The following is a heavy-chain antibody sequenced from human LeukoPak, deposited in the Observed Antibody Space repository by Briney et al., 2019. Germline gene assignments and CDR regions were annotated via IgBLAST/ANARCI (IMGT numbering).Heavy chain of an antibody. CDR2: IYPGDSDT. D-gene: IGHD4-17*01. Sequence: GESLKISCKGSGYSFTSYWIGWVRQMPGKGLEWMGIIYPGDSDTRYSPSFQGQVTISADKSISTAYLQWSSLKASDTAMYYCVRSVYYGAALPNAGFDYWGQGTLVTVSS. J-gene: IGHJ4*02. V-gene: IGHV5-51*01. CDR3: VRSVYYGAALPNAGFDY. CDR1: GYSFTSYW.